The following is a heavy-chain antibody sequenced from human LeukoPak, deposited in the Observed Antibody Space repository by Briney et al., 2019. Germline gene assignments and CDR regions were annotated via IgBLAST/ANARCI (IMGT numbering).Heavy chain of an antibody. CDR2: IGLDSGNT. Sequence: GGSLRLSCAASGFTFSDYSMNGVRQAPGKGLEWISYIGLDSGNTNYADSVKGRFTISGDKPKTSLYLQMNSLRVEDTAVYYCATDYKYAFHNWGQGTLVTVSS. J-gene: IGHJ4*02. V-gene: IGHV3-48*01. D-gene: IGHD5-24*01. CDR1: GFTFSDYS. CDR3: ATDYKYAFHN.